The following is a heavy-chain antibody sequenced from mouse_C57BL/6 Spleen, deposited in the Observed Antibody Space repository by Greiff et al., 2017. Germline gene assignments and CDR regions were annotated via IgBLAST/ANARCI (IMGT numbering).Heavy chain of an antibody. CDR1: GYTFTSYW. CDR2: IYPGSGST. J-gene: IGHJ4*01. Sequence: QVQLQQSGAELVKPGASVKMSCKASGYTFTSYWITWVKQRPGQGLEWIGDIYPGSGSTNYNEKCKSKATPTVDTSSSTAYMQLSSLTSEDSAVYYCARWTEDYAMDYWGQGTSVTVSS. CDR3: ARWTEDYAMDY. V-gene: IGHV1-55*01.